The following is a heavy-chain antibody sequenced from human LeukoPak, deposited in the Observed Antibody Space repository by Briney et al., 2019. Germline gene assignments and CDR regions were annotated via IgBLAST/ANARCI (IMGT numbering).Heavy chain of an antibody. CDR3: ARVEVYCSSTSCSERDWFEY. CDR2: IIPILGIA. D-gene: IGHD2-2*01. Sequence: SVKVSCKASGGTFSSYTISWERQAPGQGLEWMGSIIPILGIANYAQKFQGRVTITADKSTSTAYMELSSLRSEDTAVYYCARVEVYCSSTSCSERDWFEYWGQGTLVTVSS. V-gene: IGHV1-69*02. J-gene: IGHJ4*02. CDR1: GGTFSSYT.